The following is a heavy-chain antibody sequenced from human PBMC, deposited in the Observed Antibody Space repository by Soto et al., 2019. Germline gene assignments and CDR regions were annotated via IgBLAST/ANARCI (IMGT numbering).Heavy chain of an antibody. Sequence: GGSLSLSCAASGFTFSSYAMSWVRQAPGKGLEWVSAISGSGGSTYYADSVKGRFTISRDNSKNPLYLQMNSLRAEDTAVYYCAKSKGITGTTGAFDIWGQGTMVTVSS. J-gene: IGHJ3*02. CDR1: GFTFSSYA. V-gene: IGHV3-23*01. CDR2: ISGSGGST. D-gene: IGHD1-7*01. CDR3: AKSKGITGTTGAFDI.